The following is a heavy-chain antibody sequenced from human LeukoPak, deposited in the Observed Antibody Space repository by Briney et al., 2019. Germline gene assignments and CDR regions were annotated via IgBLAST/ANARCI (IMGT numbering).Heavy chain of an antibody. J-gene: IGHJ4*02. Sequence: SETLSLTCTVSGGSISRCYWGWLRQPPGKGLEGIGYIYYSGSTNYNPSLTSRVTISVDTSKNQFSLKLSSVTAADTAVYYCARAGPAYDFLSGSDYWGQGTLVTVSS. CDR1: GGSISRCY. CDR2: IYYSGST. D-gene: IGHD3-3*01. CDR3: ARAGPAYDFLSGSDY. V-gene: IGHV4-59*01.